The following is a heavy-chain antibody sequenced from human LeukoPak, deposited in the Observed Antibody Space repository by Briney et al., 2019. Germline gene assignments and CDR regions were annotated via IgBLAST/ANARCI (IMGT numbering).Heavy chain of an antibody. J-gene: IGHJ5*02. V-gene: IGHV1-69*13. CDR2: IIPSFGTA. D-gene: IGHD2-15*01. CDR3: ARVGDCSGGSCYSGLFDP. Sequence: ASVKVSCKASGGTFSSYAISWVRQAPGQGLEWMGGIIPSFGTANYAQKFQGRVTITADESTSTAYMELSSLRSEDTAVYYCARVGDCSGGSCYSGLFDPWGQGTLVTVSS. CDR1: GGTFSSYA.